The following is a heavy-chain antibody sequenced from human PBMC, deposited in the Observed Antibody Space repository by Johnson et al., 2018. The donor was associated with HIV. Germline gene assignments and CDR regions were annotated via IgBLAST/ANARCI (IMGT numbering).Heavy chain of an antibody. CDR2: IKSKTDGGTT. V-gene: IGHV3-15*01. CDR1: GFTFSNAW. CDR3: TTDLGYYDSSGDAFDI. D-gene: IGHD3-22*01. Sequence: VQLVESGGGLVKPGGSLRLSCAASGFTFSNAWMSWVRQAPGKGLEWVGRIKSKTDGGTTDYAATVKGRFTISRDDSKNTLYLQMNSLKTEDTAVYYCTTDLGYYDSSGDAFDIWGQGTMVTVSS. J-gene: IGHJ3*02.